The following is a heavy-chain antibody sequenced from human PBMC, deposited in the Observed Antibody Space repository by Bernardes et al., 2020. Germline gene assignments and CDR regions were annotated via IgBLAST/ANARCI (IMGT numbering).Heavy chain of an antibody. CDR1: GFTFSIYG. CDR3: ARDPIDYRADAFDI. D-gene: IGHD3-9*01. CDR2: IWYDGSNK. Sequence: GGSLRLSCAASGFTFSIYGMHWVRQAPGKGLEWVAFIWYDGSNKYYADSVKGRFTISRDNSKNTLYLQMNSLRAEDTAVYYCARDPIDYRADAFDIWGQGTMVTVSS. V-gene: IGHV3-33*01. J-gene: IGHJ3*02.